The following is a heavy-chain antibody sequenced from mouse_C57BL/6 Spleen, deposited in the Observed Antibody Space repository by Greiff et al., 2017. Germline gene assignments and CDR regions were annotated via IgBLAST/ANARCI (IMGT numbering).Heavy chain of an antibody. Sequence: EADGGLVQPKGSLKLSCAASGFTFNTYAMHWVRQASGKGLEWVARIRSKSSNYATYYADSVKDRFTISRDDSQSMLYLQMNNLKTEDTAMYCCVRDLSGSWFACWGQGTLVTVAA. CDR1: GFTFNTYA. CDR2: IRSKSSNYAT. CDR3: VRDLSGSWFAC. J-gene: IGHJ3*01. D-gene: IGHD4-1*01. V-gene: IGHV10-3*01.